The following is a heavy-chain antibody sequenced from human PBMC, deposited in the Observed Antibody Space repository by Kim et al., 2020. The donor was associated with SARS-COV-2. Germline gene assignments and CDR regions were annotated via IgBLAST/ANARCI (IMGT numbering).Heavy chain of an antibody. CDR3: ERDLASSAAFDY. V-gene: IGHV4-31*03. CDR1: GGSISSGYYL. Sequence: SETLSLTCTVSGGSISSGYYLWTWIRQHPGKGLEWIAYISYSGSTYYYNPSLKNRVTISVDTSKNQFTLKLNSVTVEATAVYYCERDLASSAAFDYWGKGTLVTVSS. D-gene: IGHD2-15*01. J-gene: IGHJ4*02. CDR2: ISYSGSTY.